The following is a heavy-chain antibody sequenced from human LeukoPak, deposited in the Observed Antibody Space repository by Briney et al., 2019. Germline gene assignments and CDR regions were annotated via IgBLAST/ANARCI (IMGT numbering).Heavy chain of an antibody. D-gene: IGHD6-19*01. V-gene: IGHV4-34*01. CDR2: INHSGST. CDR3: ARGGIAVARPLDY. CDR1: SGSFSGYY. J-gene: IGHJ4*02. Sequence: KASETLSLTCAVYSGSFSGYYWSWIRQPPGKGLEWIGEINHSGSTNYNPSLKSRVTISVDTSKNQFSLKLSSVTAADTSVYYCARGGIAVARPLDYWGQGTLVTVSS.